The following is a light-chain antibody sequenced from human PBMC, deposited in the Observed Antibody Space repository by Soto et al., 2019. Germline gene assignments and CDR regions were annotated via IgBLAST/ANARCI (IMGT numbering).Light chain of an antibody. CDR3: QLGYT. J-gene: IGKJ2*01. Sequence: DIQMTQSPSTLSASVGDRVTITCRASQSISSWLAWYQQKPGKAPKLLIYKASSIESGVPSRFSGSGSGTEFTLTISGLQPYDFETYYCQLGYTFGQGTKLEIK. CDR2: KAS. CDR1: QSISSW. V-gene: IGKV1-5*03.